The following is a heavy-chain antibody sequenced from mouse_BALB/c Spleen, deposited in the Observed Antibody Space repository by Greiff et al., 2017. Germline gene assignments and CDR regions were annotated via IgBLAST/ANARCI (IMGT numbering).Heavy chain of an antibody. V-gene: IGHV2-9*02. CDR2: IWAGGST. Sequence: VKLVESGPGLVAPSQSLSITCTVSGFSLTSYGVHWVRPPPGKGLEWLGAIWAGGSTNYNSALMSRLSISKDNSKSQVFLKMNSLQTDDTAMYYCASYDYDGHYYAMDYWGQGTSVTVSS. D-gene: IGHD2-4*01. CDR1: GFSLTSYG. J-gene: IGHJ4*01. CDR3: ASYDYDGHYYAMDY.